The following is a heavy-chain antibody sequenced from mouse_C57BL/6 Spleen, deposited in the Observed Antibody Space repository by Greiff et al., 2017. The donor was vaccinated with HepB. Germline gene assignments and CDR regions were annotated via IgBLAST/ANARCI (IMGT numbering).Heavy chain of an antibody. CDR2: INPNNGGT. V-gene: IGHV1-22*01. CDR1: GYTFTDYN. D-gene: IGHD1-1*01. CDR3: AREATVVAPYFDY. Sequence: EVQLQQSGPELVKPGASVKMSCKASGYTFTDYNMHWVKQSHGKSLEWIGYINPNNGGTSYNQKFKGKATLTVNKSSSTAYMELRSLTSEDSAVYYCAREATVVAPYFDYWGQGTTLTVSS. J-gene: IGHJ2*01.